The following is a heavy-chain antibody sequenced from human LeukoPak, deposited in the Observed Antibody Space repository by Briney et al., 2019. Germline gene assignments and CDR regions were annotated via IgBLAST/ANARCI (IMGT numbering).Heavy chain of an antibody. CDR2: IKQDGSEK. Sequence: PGGSLRLSCAASGFTFSSYWMSWVRQAPGEGLEWVANIKQDGSEKYYVDSVKGRFTISRDNAKNSLYLQMNSLRAEDTAVYYCAREISGYSSSWYGDDAFDIWGQGTMVTVSS. V-gene: IGHV3-7*01. CDR3: AREISGYSSSWYGDDAFDI. CDR1: GFTFSSYW. J-gene: IGHJ3*02. D-gene: IGHD6-13*01.